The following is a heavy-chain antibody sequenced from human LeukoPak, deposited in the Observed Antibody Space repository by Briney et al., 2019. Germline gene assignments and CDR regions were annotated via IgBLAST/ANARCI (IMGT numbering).Heavy chain of an antibody. CDR3: AIIGVTNTTNDY. CDR2: IYYDGSQK. Sequence: PGRSLRLSCEASGFRFTDFGMHWVRQAPGKGLEWVAQIYYDGSQKYYADPVKGRFHVSRDNSKNTLYLQMNSLGAEDTAVYYCAIIGVTNTTNDYWGQGALVVVSS. V-gene: IGHV3-30*12. CDR1: GFRFTDFG. D-gene: IGHD3-3*01. J-gene: IGHJ4*02.